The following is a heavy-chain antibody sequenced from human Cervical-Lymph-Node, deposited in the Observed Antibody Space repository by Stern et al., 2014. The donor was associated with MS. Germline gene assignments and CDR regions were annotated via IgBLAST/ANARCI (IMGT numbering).Heavy chain of an antibody. J-gene: IGHJ4*02. Sequence: QLVQSGAELITPGASLKTSCKGSGYKFSVYWIAWVGQMPGKGLEWMGIIYPGDSETGYSPSFQGQVTKPSDMSTSTAYQVWSSLNASDTAMYCCARQTTAWASDVWGQGTLVTVSS. D-gene: IGHD1-14*01. CDR3: ARQTTAWASDV. CDR1: GYKFSVYW. CDR2: IYPGDSET. V-gene: IGHV5-51*01.